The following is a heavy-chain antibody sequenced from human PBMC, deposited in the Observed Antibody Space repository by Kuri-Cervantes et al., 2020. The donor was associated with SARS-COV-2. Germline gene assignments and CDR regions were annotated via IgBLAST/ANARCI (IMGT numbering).Heavy chain of an antibody. CDR3: ARVDYFDSNGYYQPFDY. CDR2: ISYDGANE. V-gene: IGHV3-30*01. J-gene: IGHJ4*02. CDR1: GFPFSSYA. D-gene: IGHD3-22*01. Sequence: LSLTCAASGFPFSSYALHWVRQAPGKGLQWVAVISYDGANEYYADSVKGRFTISRDNSKNTLYLQVNSLGAEETAVYYCARVDYFDSNGYYQPFDYWGQGTLVTFSS.